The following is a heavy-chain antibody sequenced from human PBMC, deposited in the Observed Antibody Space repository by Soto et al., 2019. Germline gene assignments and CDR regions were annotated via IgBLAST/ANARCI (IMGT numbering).Heavy chain of an antibody. Sequence: LRLSCAASGFTFSSYSMNWVRQAPGKGLEWVSYISSSSSTIYYADSVKGRFTISRDNAKNSLYLQMNSLRDEDTAVYYCARDGDRHSNLVDAFDIWGQGTMVTVSS. CDR1: GFTFSSYS. J-gene: IGHJ3*02. CDR2: ISSSSSTI. CDR3: ARDGDRHSNLVDAFDI. D-gene: IGHD4-4*01. V-gene: IGHV3-48*02.